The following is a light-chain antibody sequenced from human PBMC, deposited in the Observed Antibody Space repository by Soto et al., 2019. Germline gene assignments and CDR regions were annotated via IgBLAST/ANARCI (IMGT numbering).Light chain of an antibody. V-gene: IGLV1-44*01. CDR2: SNS. CDR3: AAWNDSLNGLV. Sequence: QSVLTQPPSSSGTPGQRVTISCSGGSSNIGRNAVKWYQQVPGTAPKLLIYSNSQRPSGVPDRFSGSKSGTSASLAISGLQSEDEAGYDCAAWNDSLNGLVFGGGTKVTVL. CDR1: SSNIGRNA. J-gene: IGLJ2*01.